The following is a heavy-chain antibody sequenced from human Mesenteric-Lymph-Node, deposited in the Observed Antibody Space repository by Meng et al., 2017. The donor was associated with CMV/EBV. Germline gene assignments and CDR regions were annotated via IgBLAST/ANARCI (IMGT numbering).Heavy chain of an antibody. CDR1: GFTFSSYW. D-gene: IGHD6-13*01. CDR2: IKEDGSEK. CDR3: ARDPYSFSSSRPYFDY. J-gene: IGHJ4*02. Sequence: GESLKISCAACGFTFSSYWMSWVRQAPGKGLEWVANIKEDGSEKYYVDSVKGRFTISRDNAKNSLFLQMNSLRAEDTAVYYCARDPYSFSSSRPYFDYWGQGALVTVSS. V-gene: IGHV3-7*01.